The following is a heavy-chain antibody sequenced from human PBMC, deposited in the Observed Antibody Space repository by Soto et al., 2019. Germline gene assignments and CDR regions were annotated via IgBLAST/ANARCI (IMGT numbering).Heavy chain of an antibody. J-gene: IGHJ5*02. Sequence: QVQLQESGPGLVKPSQTLSLTCTVSGGSISSGDYYWSWIRQPPGKGLEWIGYIYYSGSTYYNPSLKSRVTITVHTTXNQFSLKLSSVTAADTAVYYCARAGLEWSYNWFDPWGQGTLVTVSS. V-gene: IGHV4-30-4*01. CDR3: ARAGLEWSYNWFDP. CDR1: GGSISSGDYY. CDR2: IYYSGST. D-gene: IGHD3-3*01.